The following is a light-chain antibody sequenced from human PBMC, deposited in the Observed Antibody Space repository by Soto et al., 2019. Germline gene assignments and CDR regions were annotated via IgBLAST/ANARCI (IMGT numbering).Light chain of an antibody. CDR3: QQLNSYPFPS. CDR1: QGIRSY. J-gene: IGKJ2*01. V-gene: IGKV1-9*01. Sequence: DIQLTQSPSFLSASVGDRVTITCRASQGIRSYLAWYQQKPGKAPKLLIYVTSTLQSGVPSRFSGSGSGTEFTLTISSLQPEDFATSYCQQLNSYPFPSFGQGTKLEIK. CDR2: VTS.